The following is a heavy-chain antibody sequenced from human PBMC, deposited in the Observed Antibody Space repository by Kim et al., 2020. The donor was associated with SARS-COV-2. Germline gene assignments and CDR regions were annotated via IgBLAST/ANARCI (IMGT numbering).Heavy chain of an antibody. J-gene: IGHJ4*02. V-gene: IGHV4-30-2*05. Sequence: LKSRVTISVDTSKNQFSLKLSSVTAADTAVYYCARVGDIAAALSGYYFDYWGQGTLVTVSS. D-gene: IGHD6-13*01. CDR3: ARVGDIAAALSGYYFDY.